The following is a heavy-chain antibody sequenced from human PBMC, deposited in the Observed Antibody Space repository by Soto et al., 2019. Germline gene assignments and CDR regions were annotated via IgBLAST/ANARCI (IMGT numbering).Heavy chain of an antibody. CDR2: ISYDGGNK. V-gene: IGHV3-30*18. D-gene: IGHD1-1*01. Sequence: QVQLVESGGGVVQPGRSLRLSCAASGFTFSSYGMHWVRQAPGKGLEWVAVISYDGGNKYYADSVKGRFTISRENSKNTLYLQMNSLRAEDTAVYYCAKDLASRTNWNDVMGSGDYYGMDVWGQGTTVTVSS. J-gene: IGHJ6*02. CDR1: GFTFSSYG. CDR3: AKDLASRTNWNDVMGSGDYYGMDV.